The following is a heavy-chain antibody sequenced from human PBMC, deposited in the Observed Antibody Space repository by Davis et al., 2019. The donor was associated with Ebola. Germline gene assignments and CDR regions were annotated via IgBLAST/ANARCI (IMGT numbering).Heavy chain of an antibody. Sequence: PGGSLRLSCGASGFTFSSYWMSWVRQAPGKGLVWVSRINSDGSSTSYADSVKGRFTISRDNAKNTLYLQMNSLRAEDTAVYYCAKVVTLHFDYWGQGTLVTVSS. CDR3: AKVVTLHFDY. V-gene: IGHV3-74*01. D-gene: IGHD3-16*01. J-gene: IGHJ4*02. CDR1: GFTFSSYW. CDR2: INSDGSST.